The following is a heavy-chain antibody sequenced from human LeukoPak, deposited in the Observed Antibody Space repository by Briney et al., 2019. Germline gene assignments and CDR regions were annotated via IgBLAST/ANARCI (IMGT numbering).Heavy chain of an antibody. CDR2: IKQDGSER. CDR1: GVTFSSHW. Sequence: GGSLRLSCVVSGVTFSSHWMSWVRQAPGKGLEWVANIKQDGSERYYVDSVKGRFTISRDNAKNSVFLQMNSLRAEDTAVYYCARDPNLYSGTYDTYWGQGTLVAVSS. CDR3: ARDPNLYSGTYDTY. J-gene: IGHJ4*02. D-gene: IGHD1-26*01. V-gene: IGHV3-7*03.